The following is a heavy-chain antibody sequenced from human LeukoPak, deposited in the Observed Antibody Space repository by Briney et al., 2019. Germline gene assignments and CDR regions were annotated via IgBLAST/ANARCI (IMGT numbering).Heavy chain of an antibody. CDR3: AREGNYYDSSGYPPYYFDY. V-gene: IGHV3-23*01. J-gene: IGHJ4*02. D-gene: IGHD3-22*01. CDR2: ISGSGGST. CDR1: GFTFSSYA. Sequence: GGSLRLSCAASGFTFSSYAMSWVRQALGKGLEWVSAISGSGGSTYYADSVKGRFTISRDNSKNTLYLQMNSLRAEDTAVYYCAREGNYYDSSGYPPYYFDYWGQGTLVTVSS.